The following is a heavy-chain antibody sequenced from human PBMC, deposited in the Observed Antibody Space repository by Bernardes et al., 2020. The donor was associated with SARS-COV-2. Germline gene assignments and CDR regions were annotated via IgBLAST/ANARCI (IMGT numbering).Heavy chain of an antibody. J-gene: IGHJ4*02. CDR3: VRDPGVVAFYYDS. D-gene: IGHD2-15*01. CDR2: IWHDGSKT. V-gene: IGHV3-33*01. Sequence: GGSLRLSCEASGFTFSRYGMHWVRQSPGKGLEWVAVIWHDGSKTYYEGSVKGRFTISRDDSKNTLYLQMNSLRAEDTAVYYCVRDPGVVAFYYDSWGQGTLVTVSS. CDR1: GFTFSRYG.